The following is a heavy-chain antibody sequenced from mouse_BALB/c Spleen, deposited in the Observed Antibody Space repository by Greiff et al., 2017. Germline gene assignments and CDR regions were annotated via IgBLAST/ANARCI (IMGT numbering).Heavy chain of an antibody. Sequence: VQLQQPGAELVKPGASVKLSCKASGYTFTSYWMHWVKQRPGQGLEWIGEINPSNGRTNYNEKFKSKATLTVDKSSSTAYMQLSSLTSEDSAVYYCARKYGNYCYFDVWGAGTTVTVSS. V-gene: IGHV1S81*02. CDR3: ARKYGNYCYFDV. J-gene: IGHJ1*01. CDR2: INPSNGRT. D-gene: IGHD2-10*02. CDR1: GYTFTSYW.